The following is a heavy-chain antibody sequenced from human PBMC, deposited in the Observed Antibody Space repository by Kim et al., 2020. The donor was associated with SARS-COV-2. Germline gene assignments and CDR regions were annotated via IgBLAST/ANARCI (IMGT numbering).Heavy chain of an antibody. Sequence: SETLSLTCTVSGGSISSYYWSWIRQPPGKVLEWIGYIYYSGSTNYNPSLKSRVTISVDTSKNQFSLKLSSVTAADTAVYYCARDDLNYYGSGSYYYYYYYGMDVWGQGTTVTVSS. V-gene: IGHV4-59*01. CDR1: GGSISSYY. CDR3: ARDDLNYYGSGSYYYYYYYGMDV. D-gene: IGHD3-10*01. J-gene: IGHJ6*02. CDR2: IYYSGST.